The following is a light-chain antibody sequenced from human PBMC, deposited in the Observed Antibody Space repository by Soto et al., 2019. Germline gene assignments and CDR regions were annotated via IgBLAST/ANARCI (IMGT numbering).Light chain of an antibody. CDR1: ALPKQY. CDR3: QSADSRGTYVV. CDR2: KDS. V-gene: IGLV3-25*03. J-gene: IGLJ2*01. Sequence: SYELTQPPSVSVSPGQTARITCSGDALPKQYAYWYQQKPGQAPVLVLYKDSERPSVIPERFSGSSSGTTVTLTISGVQAEDEADYYCQSADSRGTYVVFGGGTKLTVL.